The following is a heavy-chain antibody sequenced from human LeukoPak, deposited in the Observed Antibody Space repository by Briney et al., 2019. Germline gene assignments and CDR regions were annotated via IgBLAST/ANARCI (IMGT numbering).Heavy chain of an antibody. Sequence: GGSLRLSCAASGFTFSLYGMHWVRQAPGKGLEWVAVTSYDGSNQYYADSVKGRFTISRDNSMNTLSLQMDSLRAEDSAVYYCAKDLETRKAGWLRYPDYWGQGTLVTVSS. CDR3: AKDLETRKAGWLRYPDY. CDR1: GFTFSLYG. D-gene: IGHD3-16*01. V-gene: IGHV3-30*18. J-gene: IGHJ4*02. CDR2: TSYDGSNQ.